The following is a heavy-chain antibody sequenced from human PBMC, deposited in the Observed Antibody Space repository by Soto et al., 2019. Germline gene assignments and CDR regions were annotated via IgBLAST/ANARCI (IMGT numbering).Heavy chain of an antibody. CDR1: GGSVSSGIYY. J-gene: IGHJ4*02. CDR3: ARHPTVTEYYFDY. D-gene: IGHD4-17*01. V-gene: IGHV4-61*01. CDR2: IYYSGST. Sequence: SETLSLTCTVSGGSVSSGIYYWTWIRQPPGKGLEWIGYIYYSGSTNYNPSLKSRVTISVDTSKNQFSLKLSSVTAADTAVYYCARHPTVTEYYFDYWGQGTLVTVSS.